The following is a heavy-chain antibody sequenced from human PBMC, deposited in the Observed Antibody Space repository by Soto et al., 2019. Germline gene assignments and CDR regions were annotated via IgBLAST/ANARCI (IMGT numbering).Heavy chain of an antibody. J-gene: IGHJ4*02. CDR2: ISCSTIYI. D-gene: IGHD3-22*01. V-gene: IGHV3-21*01. Sequence: GGSLRLSCEASGFTFSSYAMNWVRQAPGRGFEWVLSISCSTIYIFYADSVKRRFTIASDNAKSSLYLQMNSLRAEDTAVYYCVRGDGDYYDGNGYLGRHWGKGTLVTVSS. CDR3: VRGDGDYYDGNGYLGRH. CDR1: GFTFSSYA.